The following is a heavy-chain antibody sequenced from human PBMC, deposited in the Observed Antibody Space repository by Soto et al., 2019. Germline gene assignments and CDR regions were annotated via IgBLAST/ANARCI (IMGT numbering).Heavy chain of an antibody. CDR2: ISGSGGTT. V-gene: IGHV3-23*01. J-gene: IGHJ1*01. CDR3: AKDQAAAGTISRYFQH. Sequence: EVQLLESGEGLVQPEGSLRLSCAASGFSFSTYAMSWVRQAPGKGLEWVSGISGSGGTTYYADSVKGRFTISRDNSKNTLYLQVNSLRAEDTAVYYCAKDQAAAGTISRYFQHWGQGTLVTVSS. CDR1: GFSFSTYA. D-gene: IGHD6-13*01.